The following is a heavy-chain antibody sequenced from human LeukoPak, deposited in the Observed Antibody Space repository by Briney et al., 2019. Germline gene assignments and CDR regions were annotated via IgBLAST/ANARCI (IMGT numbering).Heavy chain of an antibody. Sequence: PSETLSLTCTVSGDSISSYYWSWIRQPPGKGLEWIGYIYHSGSTNYNPFLKSRVTISADTSKDQFSLKLASVTAADMAVYYCATGYSSTWYYFDYWGQGTLVTVSS. D-gene: IGHD6-13*01. CDR3: ATGYSSTWYYFDY. CDR2: IYHSGST. CDR1: GDSISSYY. V-gene: IGHV4-59*01. J-gene: IGHJ4*02.